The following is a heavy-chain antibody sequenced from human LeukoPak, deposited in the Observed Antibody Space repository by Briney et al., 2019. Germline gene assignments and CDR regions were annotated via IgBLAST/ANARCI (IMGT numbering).Heavy chain of an antibody. CDR2: ISSNGGST. J-gene: IGHJ6*03. Sequence: GGSLRLSCAASGFNFSNYAMHWVRQAPGKGLEYVSAISSNGGSTYYAHSVKGRFTISRDNSKNTLYLQMGSLRPEDMAVCYCARDGGDIVVVTASYYYMDVWGKGTTVTVSS. D-gene: IGHD2-21*02. CDR1: GFNFSNYA. CDR3: ARDGGDIVVVTASYYYMDV. V-gene: IGHV3-64*01.